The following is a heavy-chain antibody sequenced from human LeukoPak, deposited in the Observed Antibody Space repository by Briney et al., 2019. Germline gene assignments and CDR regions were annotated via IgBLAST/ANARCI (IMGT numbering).Heavy chain of an antibody. CDR3: AKANGDKRRFLEWLLFDY. D-gene: IGHD3-3*01. Sequence: GGSLRLSCAASGFTFSSYGMHWVRQAPGKGLEWVAFIRYDGSNKYYADSVKGRFTISRDNSKNTLYLQMNSLRAEDTAVYYCAKANGDKRRFLEWLLFDYWGQGTLVTVSS. J-gene: IGHJ4*02. CDR2: IRYDGSNK. CDR1: GFTFSSYG. V-gene: IGHV3-30*02.